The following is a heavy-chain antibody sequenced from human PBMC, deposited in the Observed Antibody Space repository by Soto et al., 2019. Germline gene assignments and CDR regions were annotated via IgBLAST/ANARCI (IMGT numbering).Heavy chain of an antibody. V-gene: IGHV1-69*13. CDR1: GGTFSSYG. CDR2: IIPIFGTA. Sequence: SVEVSCQGSGGTFSSYGISWVRKAPGQGLEWMGGIIPIFGTANYAQKFQGRVTITADESTSTAYLELSRLRFEDTAVYYCARAIVGPTTTGWLDPWGQGTLVTVSS. D-gene: IGHD1-26*01. J-gene: IGHJ5*02. CDR3: ARAIVGPTTTGWLDP.